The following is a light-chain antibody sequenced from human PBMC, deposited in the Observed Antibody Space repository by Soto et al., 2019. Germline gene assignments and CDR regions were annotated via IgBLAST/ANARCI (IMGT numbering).Light chain of an antibody. V-gene: IGKV3-20*01. CDR1: QSIASIY. CDR2: GAS. Sequence: EIVLTQSPRTLSLSPGERASLSCRASQSIASIYLAWYQQKPGQAPRLLIYGASNRATGVPDRFVGSGSVTVFSLTISRLEPEDSAMYYCLQYVTPSSFGGGTRVEIK. J-gene: IGKJ4*01. CDR3: LQYVTPSS.